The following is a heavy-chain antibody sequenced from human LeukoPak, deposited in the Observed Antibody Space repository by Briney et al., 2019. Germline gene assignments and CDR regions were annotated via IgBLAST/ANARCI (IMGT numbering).Heavy chain of an antibody. CDR3: TPYGY. D-gene: IGHD3-16*01. CDR2: IRSKAYGGTT. Sequence: QPGRSLRLSCTASGFTFGDYAMSGVRQAPGKGLEWVGFIRSKAYGGTTEYAASVKGRFTISRDDSKSIAYLQMNSLKTEDTAVYYCTPYGYWGQGTLVTVSS. V-gene: IGHV3-49*04. CDR1: GFTFGDYA. J-gene: IGHJ4*02.